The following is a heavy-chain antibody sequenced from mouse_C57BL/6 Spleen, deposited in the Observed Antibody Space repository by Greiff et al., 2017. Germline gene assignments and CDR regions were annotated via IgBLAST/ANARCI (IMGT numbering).Heavy chain of an antibody. CDR1: GYTFTSYG. CDR3: ARGTSYYYGSSYV. CDR2: IYPRSGNT. D-gene: IGHD1-1*01. V-gene: IGHV1-81*01. Sequence: QVQLQQSGAELARPGASVKLSCKASGYTFTSYGISWVKQRTGPGLEWIGEIYPRSGNTYYNEKFKGKATLTADKSSRTAYMELRSLTSEDSAVYFCARGTSYYYGSSYVWGQGTTLTVSS. J-gene: IGHJ2*01.